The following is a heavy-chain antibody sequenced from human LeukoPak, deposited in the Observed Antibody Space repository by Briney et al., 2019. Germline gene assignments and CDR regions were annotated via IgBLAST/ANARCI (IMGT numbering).Heavy chain of an antibody. Sequence: ASVKVSCKASGYTFTSYDINWGRQATGQGLEWMGWMNPNSGNTGYAQKFQGRVTMTRNTSISTAYMELSSLRSEDTAVYYCARTGGGFGELFYDYWGQGTLVTVSS. CDR3: ARTGGGFGELFYDY. D-gene: IGHD3-10*01. J-gene: IGHJ4*02. CDR2: MNPNSGNT. CDR1: GYTFTSYD. V-gene: IGHV1-8*01.